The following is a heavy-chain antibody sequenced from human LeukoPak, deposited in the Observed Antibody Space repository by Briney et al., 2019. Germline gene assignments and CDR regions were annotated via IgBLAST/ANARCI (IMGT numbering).Heavy chain of an antibody. D-gene: IGHD5-18*01. J-gene: IGHJ4*02. Sequence: ASVKVSCKASGYTFTNYDIIWVRQATGQGGERMGWMSPNSGNTGYAQKFQGRVTITRNTDISKAFMDLSSLRSEDTGVYYCARGRGYSYGYSNYWGQGTLVTVPS. CDR2: MSPNSGNT. CDR1: GYTFTNYD. V-gene: IGHV1-8*01. CDR3: ARGRGYSYGYSNY.